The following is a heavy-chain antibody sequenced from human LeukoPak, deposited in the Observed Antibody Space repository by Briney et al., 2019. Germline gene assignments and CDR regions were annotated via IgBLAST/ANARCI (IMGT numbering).Heavy chain of an antibody. CDR2: IYYSGST. Sequence: SETLSLTCTVSGGSISSSSYYWGWIRQPPGKGLEWIGSIYYSGSTYYNPSLKSRVTISVDTSKNQFSLKLSSVTAADTAVYYCAKDPHCSSTSCETGSTSPTYYYYYYMDVWGKGTTVTVSS. D-gene: IGHD2-2*01. J-gene: IGHJ6*03. CDR1: GGSISSSSYY. V-gene: IGHV4-39*02. CDR3: AKDPHCSSTSCETGSTSPTYYYYYYMDV.